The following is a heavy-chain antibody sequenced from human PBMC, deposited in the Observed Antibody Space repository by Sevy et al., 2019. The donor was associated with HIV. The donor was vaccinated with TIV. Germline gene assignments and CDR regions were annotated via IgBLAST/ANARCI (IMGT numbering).Heavy chain of an antibody. CDR2: INEDGAVK. V-gene: IGHV3-7*01. CDR3: AKIGKSGWDFDS. Sequence: GGSLRLSCAASGFRFSNFWMSWVRQAPGKGLEWVANINEDGAVKYYADSVKGRFIISRDTANDSLYVQMFSLRAEDTAVYYCAKIGKSGWDFDSWGQGTRVTVSS. CDR1: GFRFSNFW. J-gene: IGHJ4*02. D-gene: IGHD6-19*01.